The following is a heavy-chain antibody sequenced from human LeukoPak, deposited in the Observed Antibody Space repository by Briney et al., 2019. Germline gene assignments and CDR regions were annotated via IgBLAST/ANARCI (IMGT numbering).Heavy chain of an antibody. V-gene: IGHV4-34*01. CDR2: IYHSGST. CDR3: ARGYPPTVVNWFDP. Sequence: SETLSLTCAVYGGSFSGNYWNWIRQPPGKGLEWIGEIYHSGSTNYNPSLKSRVTISVDKSKNQFSLKLSSVTAADTAVYYCARGYPPTVVNWFDPWGQGTLVTVSS. D-gene: IGHD4-23*01. J-gene: IGHJ5*02. CDR1: GGSFSGNY.